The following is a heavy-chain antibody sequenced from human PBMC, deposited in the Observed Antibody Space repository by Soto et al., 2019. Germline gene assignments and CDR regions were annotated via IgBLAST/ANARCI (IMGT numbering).Heavy chain of an antibody. CDR2: SSYNGGT. Sequence: SETLSLTCTVSADSSTISNSYWGWLRQPPGKGLQWIGSSSYNGGTFYNPSLKGRVAISVDTSKKQSSLQVTSVTAADTAVYYCARHRIEVVWRGFDFWGQGSPVTVLL. CDR3: ARHRIEVVWRGFDF. V-gene: IGHV4-39*01. CDR1: ADSSTISNSY. J-gene: IGHJ4*02. D-gene: IGHD1-1*01.